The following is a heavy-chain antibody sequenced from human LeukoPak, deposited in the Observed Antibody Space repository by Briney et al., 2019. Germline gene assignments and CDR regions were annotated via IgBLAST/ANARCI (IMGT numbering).Heavy chain of an antibody. D-gene: IGHD2-21*01. CDR3: AKVGGGWGIDAFDI. J-gene: IGHJ3*02. Sequence: PGGSLRLSCAASGFTFSNYWMHWVRQAPGKGLVWVSRINTDGSSTYYADSVEGRFTISRDNSKNTLYLQMNSLRAEDTAVYYCAKVGGGWGIDAFDIWGQGTMVTVSS. V-gene: IGHV3-74*01. CDR2: INTDGSST. CDR1: GFTFSNYW.